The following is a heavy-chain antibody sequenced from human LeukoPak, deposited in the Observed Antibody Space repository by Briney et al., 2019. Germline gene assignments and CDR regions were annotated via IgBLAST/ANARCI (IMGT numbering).Heavy chain of an antibody. CDR1: GGSISSSSYY. CDR3: ARGDGYDIRPFDY. V-gene: IGHV4-39*07. J-gene: IGHJ4*02. Sequence: SETLSLTCTVSGGSISSSSYYWGWIHQPPGKGLEWIGSIYYSGSTYYNPSLKSRVTISVDTSKNQFSLKLSSVSAADTAVYYCARGDGYDIRPFDYWGQGTLVTVSS. CDR2: IYYSGST. D-gene: IGHD5-12*01.